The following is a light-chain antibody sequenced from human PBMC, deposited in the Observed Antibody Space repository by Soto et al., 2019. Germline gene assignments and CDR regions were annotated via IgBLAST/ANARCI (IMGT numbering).Light chain of an antibody. Sequence: QPASVSGSPGQSITISCTGTYSDIGAYNFVSWYQHHPGKAPKLIIYEVNNRPSGVSNRFSGSKSGNTASLSISDLQAEDEADYYCSSYTSVSIVVVFGGGTQLTVL. CDR2: EVN. J-gene: IGLJ2*01. CDR3: SSYTSVSIVVV. CDR1: YSDIGAYNF. V-gene: IGLV2-14*01.